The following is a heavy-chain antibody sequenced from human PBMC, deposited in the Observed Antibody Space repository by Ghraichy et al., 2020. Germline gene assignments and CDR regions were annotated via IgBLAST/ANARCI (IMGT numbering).Heavy chain of an antibody. CDR3: ANRYGSGSSDAFDI. D-gene: IGHD3-10*01. Sequence: GESLRLSCAASGFTFSSYAMSWVRQAPGKGLEWVSAISGSGGSTYYADSVKGRFTISRDNSKNTLYLQMSSLRAEDTAVYYCANRYGSGSSDAFDIWGQGTMVTVSS. CDR1: GFTFSSYA. CDR2: ISGSGGST. V-gene: IGHV3-23*01. J-gene: IGHJ3*02.